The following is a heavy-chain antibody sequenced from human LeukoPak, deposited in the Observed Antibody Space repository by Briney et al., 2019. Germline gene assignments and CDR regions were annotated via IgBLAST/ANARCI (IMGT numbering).Heavy chain of an antibody. D-gene: IGHD5-12*01. V-gene: IGHV4-39*01. CDR3: ARQTEWLRLLSFDY. CDR1: GGSISSSSYY. J-gene: IGHJ4*01. Sequence: SETLSLTCTVSGGSISSSSYYWGWIRQPPGKGLEWIGSIYYSGSTYYNPSLKSRVTISVDTSKNQFSLKLSSVTAADTAVYYCARQTEWLRLLSFDYWGQEPWSPSPQ. CDR2: IYYSGST.